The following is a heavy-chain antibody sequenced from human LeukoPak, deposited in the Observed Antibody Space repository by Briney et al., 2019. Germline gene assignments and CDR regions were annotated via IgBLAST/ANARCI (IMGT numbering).Heavy chain of an antibody. J-gene: IGHJ4*02. Sequence: SETLSLTCTVSGGSISSYYWSWIGQPPGKGLEWIGYIYYSGSTNYNPSLKSRVTISVDTSKNQFSLKLSSVTAADTAVYYCARSYSSSLDYWGQGTLVTVSS. D-gene: IGHD6-6*01. CDR3: ARSYSSSLDY. CDR1: GGSISSYY. V-gene: IGHV4-59*01. CDR2: IYYSGST.